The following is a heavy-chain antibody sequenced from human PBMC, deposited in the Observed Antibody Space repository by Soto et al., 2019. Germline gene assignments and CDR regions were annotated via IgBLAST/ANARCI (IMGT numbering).Heavy chain of an antibody. V-gene: IGHV1-58*01. CDR2: IVVGSGNT. D-gene: IGHD2-15*01. CDR1: GFTFTSSA. Sequence: SVKVSCKASGFTFTSSAVQWVRQARGQRLEWIGWIVVGSGNTNYAQKFQERVTITRDMSTSTAYMELNSVTAADTAVYYCAPLTVSLSGPYGIHVWGQGTTVTVSS. J-gene: IGHJ6*02. CDR3: APLTVSLSGPYGIHV.